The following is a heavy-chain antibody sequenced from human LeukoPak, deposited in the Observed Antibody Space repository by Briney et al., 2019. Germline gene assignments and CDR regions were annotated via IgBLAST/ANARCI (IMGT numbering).Heavy chain of an antibody. CDR2: FYYSGST. V-gene: IGHV4-61*01. CDR1: GGSVSSGSYY. D-gene: IGHD6-19*01. CDR3: ARSPNSSGWYTY. J-gene: IGHJ4*02. Sequence: SETLSLTCTVSGGSVSSGSYYWNWIRQPPGKGLEWIGYFYYSGSTNYNPSLKSRVTISLDKSKNQFSLKLSSVTAADTAVYYCARSPNSSGWYTYWGQGTLVTVSS.